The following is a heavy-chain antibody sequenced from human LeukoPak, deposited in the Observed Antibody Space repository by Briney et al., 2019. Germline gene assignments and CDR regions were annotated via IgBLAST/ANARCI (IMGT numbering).Heavy chain of an antibody. V-gene: IGHV3-48*03. D-gene: IGHD1-20*01. Sequence: GGSLRLSCAASGFTFSSHEMNWVRQAPGKGLEWVSYIHSSGTIMYYADSVKGRFTISRDNVENSLYLQMNSLRAEDTAVYYCARQLLNWNQEYDYWGQGTLVTVSS. CDR2: IHSSGTIM. CDR3: ARQLLNWNQEYDY. CDR1: GFTFSSHE. J-gene: IGHJ4*02.